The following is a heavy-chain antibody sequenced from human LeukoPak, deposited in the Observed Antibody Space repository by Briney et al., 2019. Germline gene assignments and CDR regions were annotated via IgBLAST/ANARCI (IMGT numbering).Heavy chain of an antibody. J-gene: IGHJ4*02. CDR1: GYTFTSHD. CDR2: INPSGGTT. V-gene: IGHV1-46*01. D-gene: IGHD3-22*01. Sequence: ASVKVSCKASGYTFTSHDMHWVRQAPGQGLEWMAIINPSGGTTGYAQKFKGRVTVTRDMSSTTVYMELSSLRSEDTAVYYCARDMPRDMYYDSSNFDFWGQGTLVTVSS. CDR3: ARDMPRDMYYDSSNFDF.